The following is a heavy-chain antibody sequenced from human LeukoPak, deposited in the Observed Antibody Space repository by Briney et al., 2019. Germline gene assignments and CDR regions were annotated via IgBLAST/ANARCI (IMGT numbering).Heavy chain of an antibody. CDR2: INHGGST. Sequence: SETLSLTCAVYGGSFSGYYWSWIRQPPGKGLEWIGEINHGGSTNYNPSLKSRVTISVDTSKNQFSLKLSSVTAADTAVYYCARVLRNYYYYMDVWGKGTTVTVSS. CDR1: GGSFSGYY. D-gene: IGHD5/OR15-5a*01. CDR3: ARVLRNYYYYMDV. J-gene: IGHJ6*03. V-gene: IGHV4-34*01.